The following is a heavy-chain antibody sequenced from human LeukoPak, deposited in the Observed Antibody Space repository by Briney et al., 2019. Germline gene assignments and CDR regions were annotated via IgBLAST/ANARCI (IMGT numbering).Heavy chain of an antibody. CDR1: GFTFSDFY. D-gene: IGHD3-10*01. CDR3: ARVWANYYGSGSHERYFDY. V-gene: IGHV3-11*06. CDR2: ISSSSSNI. Sequence: PGGSLRLSCAASGFTFSDFYMSWVCQAPGKGLEWVSYISSSSSNINYADSVKGRFSISRDNGKKSLYLQMDSLRAEDTAVYYCARVWANYYGSGSHERYFDYWGQGTLVTVPS. J-gene: IGHJ4*02.